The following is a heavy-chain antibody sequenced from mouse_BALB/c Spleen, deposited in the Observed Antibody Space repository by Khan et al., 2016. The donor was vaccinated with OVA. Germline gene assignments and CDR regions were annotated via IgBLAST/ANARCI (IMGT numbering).Heavy chain of an antibody. J-gene: IGHJ4*01. CDR3: ARQPGYYGGSAMDY. D-gene: IGHD2-3*01. Sequence: EVQLQESGGDLVKPGGSLKLSCVASGFTFSSYGMSWVRQTPDKRLEWVATISSGGSYTYYPDSLKGRFTISRDNAKNTLYLQMSSLKSEDTAMYYCARQPGYYGGSAMDYWGQGTSVTVSS. CDR1: GFTFSSYG. CDR2: ISSGGSYT. V-gene: IGHV5-6*01.